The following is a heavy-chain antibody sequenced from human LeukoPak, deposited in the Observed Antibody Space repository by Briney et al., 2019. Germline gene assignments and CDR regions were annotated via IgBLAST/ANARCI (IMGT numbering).Heavy chain of an antibody. CDR2: INPNSGGT. D-gene: IGHD6-13*01. CDR1: GYTFTGYY. Sequence: ASVKVSCKASGYTFTGYYMHWVRQAPGQGLEWMGWINPNSGGTNYAQKFQGRVTMTRDTSISTAYMELSRLRSDDTAVYYCARAEYSSSWYNSYSDYWGQGTLVTVSS. V-gene: IGHV1-2*02. CDR3: ARAEYSSSWYNSYSDY. J-gene: IGHJ4*02.